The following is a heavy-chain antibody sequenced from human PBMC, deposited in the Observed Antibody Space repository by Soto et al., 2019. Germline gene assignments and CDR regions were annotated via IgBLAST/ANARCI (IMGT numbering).Heavy chain of an antibody. CDR1: GFTFSSYG. CDR2: IWYDGSNK. D-gene: IGHD6-13*01. CDR3: ARDFSAAGTGWHSPHWFDP. Sequence: PGGSLRLCCAASGFTFSSYGMHWVRQAPGKGLEWVAVIWYDGSNKYYADSVKGRFTISRDNSKNTLYLQMNSLRAEDTAVYYCARDFSAAGTGWHSPHWFDPWGQGTLVTVSS. J-gene: IGHJ5*02. V-gene: IGHV3-33*01.